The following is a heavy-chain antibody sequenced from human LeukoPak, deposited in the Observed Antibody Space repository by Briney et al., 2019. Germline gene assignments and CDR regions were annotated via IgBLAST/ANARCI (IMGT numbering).Heavy chain of an antibody. V-gene: IGHV3-9*01. CDR2: ISWNSGSI. J-gene: IGHJ6*03. CDR1: GFTFDDYA. CDR3: ARTHYRKDPYYYYMDV. Sequence: GGSLRLSCAASGFTFDDYAMHWVRQAPGKGLEWVSGISWNSGSIGYADSVKGRFTISRDNAKNSLYLQMNSLRAEDTAVYYCARTHYRKDPYYYYMDVWGKGTTVTVSS. D-gene: IGHD4-11*01.